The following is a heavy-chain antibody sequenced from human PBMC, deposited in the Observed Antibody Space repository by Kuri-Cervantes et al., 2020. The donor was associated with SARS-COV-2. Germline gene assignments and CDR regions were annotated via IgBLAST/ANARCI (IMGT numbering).Heavy chain of an antibody. D-gene: IGHD3-22*01. CDR2: INHSGST. V-gene: IGHV4-34*01. Sequence: ESLKISCAVYGGSFSGYYWSWIRQPPGKGLEWIGEINHSGSTNYNPSLKSRVTISVDTSKNQFSLKLSSVTAADTAVYYCARVPTQYDSSGYYAWYYYYGMDVWGQGTLVTVSS. CDR3: ARVPTQYDSSGYYAWYYYYGMDV. J-gene: IGHJ6*02. CDR1: GGSFSGYY.